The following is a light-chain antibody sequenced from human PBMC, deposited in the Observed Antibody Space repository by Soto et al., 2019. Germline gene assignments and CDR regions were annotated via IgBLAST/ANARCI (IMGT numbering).Light chain of an antibody. CDR1: STDVGGYNY. V-gene: IGLV2-14*01. CDR3: SSYRSTSTLGV. J-gene: IGLJ1*01. Sequence: SALTQPASVSGSPGQSITISCTGSSTDVGGYNYVSWYQQHPGKAPKVMIYEVSNRPSGVSNRFSGSKSGNTASLTISGLQAEDEADYYCSSYRSTSTLGVFGTGTKVTVL. CDR2: EVS.